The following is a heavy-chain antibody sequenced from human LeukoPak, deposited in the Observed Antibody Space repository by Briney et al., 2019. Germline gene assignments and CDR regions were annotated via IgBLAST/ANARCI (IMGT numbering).Heavy chain of an antibody. Sequence: SSETLSLTCAVYGGSFSGYYWSWIRQPPGKGLEWIGEINHSGSSNYNPSPKNRVTISVEKSKNQFSLKLISVTAADTAVYYCATTRRDIVVVPAAISQRWYYYYYYYMDVWGKGTTVTVSS. CDR3: ATTRRDIVVVPAAISQRWYYYYYYYMDV. V-gene: IGHV4-34*01. CDR2: INHSGSS. CDR1: GGSFSGYY. D-gene: IGHD2-2*02. J-gene: IGHJ6*03.